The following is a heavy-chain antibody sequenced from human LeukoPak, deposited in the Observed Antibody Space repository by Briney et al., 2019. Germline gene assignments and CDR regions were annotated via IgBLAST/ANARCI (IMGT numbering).Heavy chain of an antibody. V-gene: IGHV3-21*01. CDR2: ISSSSSHI. Sequence: GRSLRLSCEVSGFTFSSYSMNWVRQAPGKGLEWVSSISSSSSHIYYADSVKGRFTISRDNAKNSLYLQMSTLRAEDTAVYYCAREATYTSSWYRDWFDPWGQGTLVTVSS. CDR3: AREATYTSSWYRDWFDP. D-gene: IGHD6-13*01. J-gene: IGHJ5*02. CDR1: GFTFSSYS.